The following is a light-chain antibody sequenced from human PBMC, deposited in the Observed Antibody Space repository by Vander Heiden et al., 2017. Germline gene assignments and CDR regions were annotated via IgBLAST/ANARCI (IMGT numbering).Light chain of an antibody. CDR1: ALPKQY. CDR3: QSADSSGTWV. J-gene: IGLJ3*02. CDR2: KDS. V-gene: IGLV3-25*03. Sequence: SYELTQPPSASVSPGQTARITRSGAALPKQYAYWYQQKPGQAPVLVIYKDSERPSVIPERFSGSSSGTTVTLTISGVQAEDEADYYCQSADSSGTWVFGGGTKLTVL.